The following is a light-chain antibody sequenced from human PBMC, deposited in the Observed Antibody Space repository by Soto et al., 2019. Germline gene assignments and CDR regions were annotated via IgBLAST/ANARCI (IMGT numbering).Light chain of an antibody. CDR3: QQRSNWPPFT. CDR2: GAS. J-gene: IGKJ5*01. V-gene: IGKV3-15*01. Sequence: EILMTQSPATLSVSAGERATLSCRASQSVSSTLAWYQQKPGQAPRLLIYGASTRATDIPARFSGSGSGTEFTLTISSLEPEDFAVYYCQQRSNWPPFTFGQGTRLEIK. CDR1: QSVSST.